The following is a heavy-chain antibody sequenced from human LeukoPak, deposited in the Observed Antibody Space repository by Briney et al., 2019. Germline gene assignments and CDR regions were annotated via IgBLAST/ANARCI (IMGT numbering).Heavy chain of an antibody. D-gene: IGHD6-13*01. CDR2: IKQAGSEK. CDR1: GFTFSNYW. J-gene: IGHJ5*02. Sequence: GGSLRLSCAASGFTFSNYWMSWVRQAPGKGLEWVANIKQAGSEKHYVDSVKGRFTISRDNAKNSLYLQMNSLRAEDTAVYYCARCIAAAGDNWFDPWGQGTLVTVSS. V-gene: IGHV3-7*01. CDR3: ARCIAAAGDNWFDP.